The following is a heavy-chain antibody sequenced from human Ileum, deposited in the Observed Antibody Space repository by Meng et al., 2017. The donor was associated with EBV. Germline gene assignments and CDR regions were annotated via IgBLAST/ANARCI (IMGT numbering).Heavy chain of an antibody. CDR3: AGDPHSGSPH. J-gene: IGHJ4*02. V-gene: IGHV4-61*01. CDR1: GCSVSSAHSF. Sequence: LQETGPGLVKPSETVSLTFTVSGCSVSSAHSFWTWIRQPPGKGLEWIGYMSYSGSTNYSPPLESRVTISVDTSKNQFSLKLSSVTAADTAVYYCAGDPHSGSPHWGQGTLVTVSS. CDR2: MSYSGST. D-gene: IGHD1-26*01.